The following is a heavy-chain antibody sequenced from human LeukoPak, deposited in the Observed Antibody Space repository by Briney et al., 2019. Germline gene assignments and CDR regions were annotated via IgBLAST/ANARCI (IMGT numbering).Heavy chain of an antibody. Sequence: PGGSLRLSCVASGFTFSSFRMHWVRQAPGKGLEYVSAITTDGGRTFYVNSVEGRFNVSRDNSKNTLYLQIGGLRTEDTAVYYCAREPAFGDLDYWGQGTLVTVSS. V-gene: IGHV3-64*01. D-gene: IGHD4-17*01. CDR2: ITTDGGRT. CDR1: GFTFSSFR. J-gene: IGHJ4*02. CDR3: AREPAFGDLDY.